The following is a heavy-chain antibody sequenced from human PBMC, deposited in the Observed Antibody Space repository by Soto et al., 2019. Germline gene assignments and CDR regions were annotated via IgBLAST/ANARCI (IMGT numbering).Heavy chain of an antibody. Sequence: EVQLLESGGGLVQPRGSLRLSCAASGLSFASYGMNWVRQAPGKGLEWVTAISESGETTYYADSVKGRFTISRDNPKNTVYLQMDSVRDEDTAIYFCAKPLRMIYHMDAFDIWGQGTVVSVSS. J-gene: IGHJ3*02. CDR1: GLSFASYG. CDR2: ISESGETT. V-gene: IGHV3-23*01. CDR3: AKPLRMIYHMDAFDI. D-gene: IGHD3-22*01.